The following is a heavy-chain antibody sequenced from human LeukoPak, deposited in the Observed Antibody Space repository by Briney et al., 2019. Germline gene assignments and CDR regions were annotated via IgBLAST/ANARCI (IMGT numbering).Heavy chain of an antibody. V-gene: IGHV3-21*01. J-gene: IGHJ6*03. D-gene: IGHD6-13*01. CDR2: ISSSSSYI. CDR1: GFTFSSYS. CDR3: AKGILYGGGSSWFDYYMDV. Sequence: GGSLRLSCAASGFTFSSYSMNWVRQAPGKGLEWVSSISSSSSYIYYADSVKGRFTISRDNAKNSLYLQMNSLRAEDTAVYYCAKGILYGGGSSWFDYYMDVWGKGTTVTVSS.